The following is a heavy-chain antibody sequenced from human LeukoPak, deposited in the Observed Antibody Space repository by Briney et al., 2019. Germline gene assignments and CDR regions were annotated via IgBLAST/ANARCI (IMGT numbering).Heavy chain of an antibody. Sequence: ASVKVSCKASGYTFTSYGISWVRQAPGQGLEWMGWISAYNGNTNYAQKLQGRVTMTTDTSTSTAYMELRSLRSDDTAVYYCARDPYYDSSGRLDYWGQGTLVTVSS. CDR1: GYTFTSYG. CDR2: ISAYNGNT. J-gene: IGHJ4*02. CDR3: ARDPYYDSSGRLDY. V-gene: IGHV1-18*01. D-gene: IGHD3-22*01.